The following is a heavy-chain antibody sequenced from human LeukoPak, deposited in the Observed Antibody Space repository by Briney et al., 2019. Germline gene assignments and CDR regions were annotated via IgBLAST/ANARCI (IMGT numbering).Heavy chain of an antibody. V-gene: IGHV3-21*01. CDR3: ARASGYTSGWYDDAFDI. D-gene: IGHD6-19*01. Sequence: GGSLRLSCGASGFTFRSYSMNWVRQASGKGLEWVSSISSSSSYIYYADSVEGRFTISRDNAKNSLYLQMNSLRAEDTAVYYCARASGYTSGWYDDAFDIWGQGTMVTVSS. J-gene: IGHJ3*02. CDR2: ISSSSSYI. CDR1: GFTFRSYS.